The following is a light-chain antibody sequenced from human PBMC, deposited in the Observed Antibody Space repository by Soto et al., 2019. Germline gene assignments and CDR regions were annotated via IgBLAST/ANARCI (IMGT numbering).Light chain of an antibody. J-gene: IGKJ1*01. CDR2: KAS. V-gene: IGKV1-5*03. CDR3: QHYNSYSEA. Sequence: DIQMTHSPSTLSASVGDRVTITCRASQSISVWLAWYQQKAGKAPNLLIYKASRLESGVPSRFSGSGSETEFTLTISGLQPGDSATYYCQHYNSYSEAFGQGTKVDI. CDR1: QSISVW.